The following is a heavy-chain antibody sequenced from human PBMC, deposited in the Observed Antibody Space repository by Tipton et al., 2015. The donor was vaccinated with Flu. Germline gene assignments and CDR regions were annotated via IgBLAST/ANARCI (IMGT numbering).Heavy chain of an antibody. CDR2: VYHTGTT. J-gene: IGHJ4*02. Sequence: TLSLTCVVSGYSISNGFYWGWIRQAPGRGLEWVGSVYHTGTTYYNPSLRSRVTASVDTSKKTLSLTLDSLTAADTAVYYCVHAPNYYYFDQWGPGSLVTVSS. V-gene: IGHV4-38-2*01. CDR1: GYSISNGFY. D-gene: IGHD1-7*01. CDR3: VHAPNYYYFDQ.